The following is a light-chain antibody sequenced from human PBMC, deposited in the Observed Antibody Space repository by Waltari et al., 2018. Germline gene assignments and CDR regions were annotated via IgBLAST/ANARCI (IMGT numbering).Light chain of an antibody. V-gene: IGLV1-44*01. Sequence: QSVLTQPPSASGTTGQRVPIACSGSSSNIGSNTVTWYQQLPGTAPKPLIYSNNQRPAGVPDRFSGSKSGTSASLAISGLQSEDEADYYCAAWDDSLNVVFGGGTKLTVL. CDR2: SNN. CDR1: SSNIGSNT. J-gene: IGLJ2*01. CDR3: AAWDDSLNVV.